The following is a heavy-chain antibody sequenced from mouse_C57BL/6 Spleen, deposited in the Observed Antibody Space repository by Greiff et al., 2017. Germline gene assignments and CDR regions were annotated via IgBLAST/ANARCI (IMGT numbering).Heavy chain of an antibody. Sequence: QVQLQQSGAELVKPGASVKLSCKASGYTFTSYWMHWVKQRPGQGLEWIGMIHPNSGSTNYNEKFKSKATLTVDKSSSTAYMQLSSLTSEDSAVYYCARPGTWGFAYWGQGTLVTVSA. CDR2: IHPNSGST. CDR1: GYTFTSYW. D-gene: IGHD4-1*01. CDR3: ARPGTWGFAY. V-gene: IGHV1-64*01. J-gene: IGHJ3*01.